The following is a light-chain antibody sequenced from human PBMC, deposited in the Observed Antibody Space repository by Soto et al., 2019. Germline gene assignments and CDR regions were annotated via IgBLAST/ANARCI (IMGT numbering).Light chain of an antibody. V-gene: IGKV2-28*01. J-gene: IGKJ2*01. CDR3: MQALQTPYT. CDR2: LGS. CDR1: QSLLHSNGYNY. Sequence: DIVMTQSPLSLPVTPGEPASISCRSSQSLLHSNGYNYLDWYLQKPGQSPQLLTYLGSNRASGVPDRFSGSGSGTAFTLKISRVEAADVGVYYCMQALQTPYTFGQGTKLELK.